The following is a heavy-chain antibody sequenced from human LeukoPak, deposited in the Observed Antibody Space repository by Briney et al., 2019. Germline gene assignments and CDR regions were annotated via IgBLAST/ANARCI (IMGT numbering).Heavy chain of an antibody. CDR2: IKPDGSEK. CDR3: ARYGLTAALDF. Sequence: GGSLRLSCAASGFTFSSSWMSWVRQAPGKGLEWVANIKPDGSEKFHVDSVEGRFTISRDNSKSSLSLQMNSLRAEDTAVYYCARYGLTAALDFWGQGTLVTVSS. CDR1: GFTFSSSW. J-gene: IGHJ4*02. D-gene: IGHD2-21*02. V-gene: IGHV3-7*01.